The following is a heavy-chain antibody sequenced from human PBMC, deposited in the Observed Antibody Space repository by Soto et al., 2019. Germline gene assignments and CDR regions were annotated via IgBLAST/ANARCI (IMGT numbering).Heavy chain of an antibody. Sequence: ASVKVSCKASGGTFSSYAISWVRQAPGQGLEWMGGIIPIFGTANYAQKFQGRVTITADKSTSTAYMELSSLRSEDTAVYYCARDRAPGYPNRFDPWGQATLVTVSS. V-gene: IGHV1-69*06. D-gene: IGHD5-18*01. CDR1: GGTFSSYA. CDR3: ARDRAPGYPNRFDP. CDR2: IIPIFGTA. J-gene: IGHJ5*02.